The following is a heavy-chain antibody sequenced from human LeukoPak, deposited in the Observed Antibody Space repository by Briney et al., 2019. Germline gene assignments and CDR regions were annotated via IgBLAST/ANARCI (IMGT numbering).Heavy chain of an antibody. CDR1: GYSFINYW. CDR2: IYPGDSDT. D-gene: IGHD5-24*01. Sequence: GESLKISCKGSGYSFINYWFGWVRQMPGKGLEWMGIIYPGDSDTRYNPSFQGQVTISADKSISTAYLQWSSLKASDTAMYYCAIHWLHSTFDLWGRGTLVTVSS. CDR3: AIHWLHSTFDL. J-gene: IGHJ1*01. V-gene: IGHV5-51*01.